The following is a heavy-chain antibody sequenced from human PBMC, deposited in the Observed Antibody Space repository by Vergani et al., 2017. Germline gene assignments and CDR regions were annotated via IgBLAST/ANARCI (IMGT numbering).Heavy chain of an antibody. Sequence: EVQLLESGGGLVQPGGSLRLSCAASGFTFSSYAMSWVRQAPGKGLEWVSAISGSGGSTYYGDSVRGRFTISRDYAKNTLYLQVNSLRAEDKAVYCCAKGRDCSSWYGRGGYYYYGMDVWGQGTTVTVSS. V-gene: IGHV3-23*01. D-gene: IGHD6-13*01. CDR1: GFTFSSYA. CDR2: ISGSGGST. J-gene: IGHJ6*02. CDR3: AKGRDCSSWYGRGGYYYYGMDV.